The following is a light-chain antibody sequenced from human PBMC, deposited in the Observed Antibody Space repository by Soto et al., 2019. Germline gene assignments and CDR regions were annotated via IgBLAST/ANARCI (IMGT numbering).Light chain of an antibody. V-gene: IGLV2-14*01. Sequence: QSALTQPASVSGSPGQSITISCTGTSSDVGGYNYVSWYQQHPGKAPKLMIYDVSNRPSGVSNRFSGSKSGNTASLTISGLQAEDEADYYCSSYTSSSFGEVFGTGTKSPS. CDR1: SSDVGGYNY. CDR3: SSYTSSSFGEV. CDR2: DVS. J-gene: IGLJ1*01.